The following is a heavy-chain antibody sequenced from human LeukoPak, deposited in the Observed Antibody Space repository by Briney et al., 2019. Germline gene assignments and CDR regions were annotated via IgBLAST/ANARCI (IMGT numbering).Heavy chain of an antibody. V-gene: IGHV1-46*01. Sequence: AAVKVSCKASGDTCTTYYIHCVRQAPGQGLEWMGVVNPNGGGTAYAHNFQGRVTMTRDTSTSTVYMELRSLRSDDTALYYRARDPSGSWQWFDYWGEGSLVTVSS. CDR3: ARDPSGSWQWFDY. J-gene: IGHJ4*02. D-gene: IGHD1-26*01. CDR1: GDTCTTYY. CDR2: VNPNGGGT.